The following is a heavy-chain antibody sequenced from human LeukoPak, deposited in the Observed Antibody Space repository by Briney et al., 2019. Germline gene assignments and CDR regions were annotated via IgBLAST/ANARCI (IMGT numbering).Heavy chain of an antibody. D-gene: IGHD6-19*01. J-gene: IGHJ4*02. CDR2: IYPSGST. CDR1: GGSISSDGYS. CDR3: ARASVVAGSGLDY. V-gene: IGHV4-30-2*01. Sequence: SQTLSLTCAVSGGSISSDGYSWSWIRQPPGKGLEWIGYIYPSGSTYYNPSLKSRVTISVDRSKNQFSLKLNSVTAADTAVYYCARASVVAGSGLDYWGQGTLVTVSS.